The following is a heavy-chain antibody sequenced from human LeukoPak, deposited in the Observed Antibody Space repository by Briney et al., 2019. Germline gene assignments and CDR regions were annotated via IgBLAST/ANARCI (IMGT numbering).Heavy chain of an antibody. CDR1: GFTFSSYA. CDR3: ARTEVSGGMDV. V-gene: IGHV3-30-3*01. CDR2: ISYDGSNK. D-gene: IGHD2-8*01. Sequence: GRSLRLSCAASGFTFSSYAMHWVRQAPGKGLEWVAVISYDGSNKYYADSVKGRFTISRDNSKNTLYLQMNSLRAEDTAVYYCARTEVSGGMDVWGQGTTVTVSS. J-gene: IGHJ6*02.